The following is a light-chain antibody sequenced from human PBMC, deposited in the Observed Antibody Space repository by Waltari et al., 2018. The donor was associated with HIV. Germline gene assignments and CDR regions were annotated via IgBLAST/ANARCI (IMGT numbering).Light chain of an antibody. V-gene: IGKV1-5*03. J-gene: IGKJ2*01. Sequence: DIQLTQSPSTLSASVADRVTITCRASPAINKWLAWYQQKPGKAPRLLIYKASTLDSGVPSRYSGNGSVTEITLTISSLQPDDLATYYCQLYVTYSPYTVGQGTKLGIK. CDR1: PAINKW. CDR2: KAS. CDR3: QLYVTYSPYT.